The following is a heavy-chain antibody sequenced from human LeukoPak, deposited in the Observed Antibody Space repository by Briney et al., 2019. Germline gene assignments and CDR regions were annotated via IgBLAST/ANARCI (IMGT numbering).Heavy chain of an antibody. D-gene: IGHD3-22*01. V-gene: IGHV3-72*01. CDR3: ARRLYYYDSRGYQYYFDY. J-gene: IGHJ4*02. CDR1: GFTFSDHY. Sequence: GGSLRLSCAASGFTFSDHYMDWVRQAPGKGLEWVGRTRNKANSYTTEYAASVKGRFTISRDNAKNSLFLQMNSLRAEDTALYYCARRLYYYDSRGYQYYFDYWGQGTLVTVSS. CDR2: TRNKANSYTT.